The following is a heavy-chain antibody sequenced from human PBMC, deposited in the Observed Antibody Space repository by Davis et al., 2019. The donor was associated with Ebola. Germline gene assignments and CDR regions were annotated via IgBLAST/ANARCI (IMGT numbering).Heavy chain of an antibody. CDR2: IYYSGST. Sequence: SETLSLTCAVYGGSFSGYYWSWIRQPPGKGLEWIGYIYYSGSTNYNPSLKSRVTISVDTSKNQFSLKLSSVTAADTAVYYCARDFGPSYSSSRDAFDIWGQGTMVTVSS. J-gene: IGHJ3*02. D-gene: IGHD6-13*01. CDR3: ARDFGPSYSSSRDAFDI. V-gene: IGHV4-59*01. CDR1: GGSFSGYY.